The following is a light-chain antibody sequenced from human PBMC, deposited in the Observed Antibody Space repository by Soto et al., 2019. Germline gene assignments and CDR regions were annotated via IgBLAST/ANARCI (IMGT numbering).Light chain of an antibody. CDR1: QRISSY. CDR3: QQTYIIPGT. Sequence: IQMTQXPSSXFASXXXXVXXTCRASQRISSYLNWYQQKAGVAPKLLIYAAASLKSGVPSRFSGSGSGTDFTLTISSLQTEDFGTYYCQQTYIIPGTFARGGRLEIK. V-gene: IGKV1-39*01. J-gene: IGKJ5*01. CDR2: AAA.